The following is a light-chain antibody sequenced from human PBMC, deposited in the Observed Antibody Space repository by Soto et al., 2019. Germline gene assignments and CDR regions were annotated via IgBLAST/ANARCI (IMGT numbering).Light chain of an antibody. CDR3: QHYDGWPWT. CDR2: KAS. V-gene: IGKV1-5*03. Sequence: DIQMTQSPSTLSASVGDRVTITCRASQSVRSYLAWYQQKPGEAPNLLIYKASTLETGVPSRFSGSGSGTEFTLTITSLQPDDFATYYCQHYDGWPWTFGQGTKVEIK. CDR1: QSVRSY. J-gene: IGKJ1*01.